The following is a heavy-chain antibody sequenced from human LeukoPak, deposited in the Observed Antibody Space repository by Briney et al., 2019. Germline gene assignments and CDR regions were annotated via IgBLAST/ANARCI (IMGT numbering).Heavy chain of an antibody. D-gene: IGHD1-26*01. CDR2: IFYSGST. Sequence: GSLRLSCAASGFTFSDYYMSWIRQPPGKGLEWIGNIFYSGSTYYSPSLKSRVTISLDTSRNQFSLKLNSVTAADTAVYYCARVQGWSIVGATMAYFQHWGQGTLVTVSS. CDR3: ARVQGWSIVGATMAYFQH. J-gene: IGHJ1*01. V-gene: IGHV4-59*12. CDR1: GFTFSDYY.